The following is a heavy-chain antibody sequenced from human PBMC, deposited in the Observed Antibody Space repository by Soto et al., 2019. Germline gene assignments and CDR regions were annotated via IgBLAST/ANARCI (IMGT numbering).Heavy chain of an antibody. CDR3: ARGGSNDWQVAFDI. D-gene: IGHD3-9*01. J-gene: IGHJ3*02. CDR1: GGSFSTYY. V-gene: IGHV4-34*01. CDR2: INHSGSN. Sequence: SETLSLTCVVPGGSFSTYYYNWIRQSPGKGLEWIGEINHSGSNNYSPSLKSRVTMSLDTSKNQFSLKLTSVTAADTAVYYCARGGSNDWQVAFDIWGQGTMVTVSS.